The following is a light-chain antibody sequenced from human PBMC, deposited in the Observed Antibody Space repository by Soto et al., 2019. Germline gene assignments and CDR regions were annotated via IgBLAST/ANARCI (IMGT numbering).Light chain of an antibody. CDR2: DVS. V-gene: IGLV2-11*01. CDR3: CSYAGTYTLV. CDR1: SSDVGGYAF. Sequence: QSVLTQPRSVSGSPGQSVTISCTGSSSDVGGYAFVSWYQQHPGKAPKLMISDVSERPSGVPDRFSGSKSANTASLTISGLQAEDEADYYCCSYAGTYTLVFGGGTKLTVL. J-gene: IGLJ3*02.